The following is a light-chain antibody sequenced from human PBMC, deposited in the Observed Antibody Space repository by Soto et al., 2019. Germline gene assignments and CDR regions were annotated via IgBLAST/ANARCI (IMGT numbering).Light chain of an antibody. V-gene: IGKV1-39*01. Sequence: DIQMTQSPSSLSASVGDRVTITCRASQRITTYLNWYQQKPGKAPNLLIYGASSLLSGVPSRFSGSGSGTDFTLTISSLQPEDFATDYCQQSYSTPRTFGQGTKLEIK. J-gene: IGKJ2*01. CDR3: QQSYSTPRT. CDR1: QRITTY. CDR2: GAS.